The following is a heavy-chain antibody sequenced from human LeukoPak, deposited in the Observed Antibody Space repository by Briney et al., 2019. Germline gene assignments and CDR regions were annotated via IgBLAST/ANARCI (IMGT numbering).Heavy chain of an antibody. Sequence: GGSLRLSCRASGFTLSSYSMHWVRQAPGKGLVWVSRIKPDESTTNYADAVKGRFTISRDNTKNTLYLQMNSLRVEDTAVYYCARDRDWLLYDYWGQGALVTVSS. J-gene: IGHJ4*02. CDR2: IKPDESTT. CDR1: GFTLSSYS. V-gene: IGHV3-74*01. D-gene: IGHD3/OR15-3a*01. CDR3: ARDRDWLLYDY.